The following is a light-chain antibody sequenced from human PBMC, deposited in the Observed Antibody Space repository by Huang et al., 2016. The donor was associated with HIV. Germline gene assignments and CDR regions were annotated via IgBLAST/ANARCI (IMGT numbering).Light chain of an antibody. V-gene: IGKV1-27*01. CDR2: AAS. J-gene: IGKJ1*01. CDR1: QGISSY. CDR3: QKYNGAPWT. Sequence: DIQMTQSPSSLSASVGDRVTITCRASQGISSYLAWYQQKPGIVPKLLIYAASTLQSGVPSRFSGSASGTDFTLTISSLQPEDVVTYYCQKYNGAPWTFGQGTKVEIK.